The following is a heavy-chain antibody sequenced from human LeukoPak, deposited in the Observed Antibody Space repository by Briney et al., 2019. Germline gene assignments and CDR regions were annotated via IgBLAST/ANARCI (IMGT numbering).Heavy chain of an antibody. V-gene: IGHV1-18*01. Sequence: GASVKVSCKASGYTFTSYGISWVRQAPGQGLEWMGWISAYNGNTNYAQKLQGRVTMTTDTSTSTAYMELRSLRSDDTAVYYCARTQYYYDSSGYYYTPTYYFDYWGQGTLVTVSS. CDR3: ARTQYYYDSSGYYYTPTYYFDY. CDR2: ISAYNGNT. CDR1: GYTFTSYG. D-gene: IGHD3-22*01. J-gene: IGHJ4*02.